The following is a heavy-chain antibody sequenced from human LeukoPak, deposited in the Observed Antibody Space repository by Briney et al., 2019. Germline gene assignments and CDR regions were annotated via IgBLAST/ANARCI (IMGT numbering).Heavy chain of an antibody. J-gene: IGHJ1*01. CDR2: IYSGGTT. D-gene: IGHD3-10*01. Sequence: GSPRLSCAASGFTVSANYMSWVRQAPGKGLECVAVIYSGGTTYYADSVKGRFTISSDNSMTTLYLQMNSLRAEDTAVYYCARDGPVVRGVVPHWGQGTLVTVSS. CDR3: ARDGPVVRGVVPH. V-gene: IGHV3-66*01. CDR1: GFTVSANY.